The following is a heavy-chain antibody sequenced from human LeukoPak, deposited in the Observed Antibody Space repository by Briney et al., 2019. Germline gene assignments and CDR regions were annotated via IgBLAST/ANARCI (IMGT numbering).Heavy chain of an antibody. D-gene: IGHD3-10*02. CDR2: ISSSGSTI. J-gene: IGHJ6*04. CDR1: GFTLRSYE. CDR3: AELSITMVGGV. V-gene: IGHV3-48*03. Sequence: GRSLRLSCAASGFTLRSYEMNWVRQAPGKGVEWVSYISSSGSTIYYADPVKGRFTISRDNAKNPLYLQMNSLRAEDTAVYYCAELSITMVGGVWGKGTTVTISS.